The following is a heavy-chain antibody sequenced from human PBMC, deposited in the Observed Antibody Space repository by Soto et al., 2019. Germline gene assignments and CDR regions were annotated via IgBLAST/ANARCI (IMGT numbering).Heavy chain of an antibody. D-gene: IGHD3-3*01. V-gene: IGHV3-33*06. CDR2: MWNDGSNK. CDR1: GFTFSSYG. J-gene: IGHJ4*02. Sequence: QVQLVESGGGVVQPGRSLRLSCAASGFTFSSYGMHWVRQAPGKGLEWVAVMWNDGSNKYYADSVKGRLTISRDNSKNTVYLQMNSLRAEDTAVYYCAKEFWSGPFDYWGQGTLVTVSS. CDR3: AKEFWSGPFDY.